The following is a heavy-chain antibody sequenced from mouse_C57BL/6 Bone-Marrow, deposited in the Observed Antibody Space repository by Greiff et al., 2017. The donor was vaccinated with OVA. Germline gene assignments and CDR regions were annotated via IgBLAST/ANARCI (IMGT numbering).Heavy chain of an antibody. J-gene: IGHJ1*03. Sequence: EVHLVESGEGLVKPGGSLKLSCAASGFTFSSYAMSWVRQTPEKRLEWVAYISSGGDYIYYADTVKGRFTISRDNARNTLYLQMSSLKSEDTAMYYCTRERGFITTVVSYWYFDVWGTGTTVTVSS. CDR3: TRERGFITTVVSYWYFDV. CDR1: GFTFSSYA. D-gene: IGHD1-1*01. V-gene: IGHV5-9-1*02. CDR2: ISSGGDYI.